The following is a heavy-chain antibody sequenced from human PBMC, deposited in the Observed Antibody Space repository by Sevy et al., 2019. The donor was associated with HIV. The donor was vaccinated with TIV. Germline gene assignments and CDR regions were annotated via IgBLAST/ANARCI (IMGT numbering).Heavy chain of an antibody. Sequence: GGSLRLSCAASGFIFSKFALSWVRQAPGRGLEWVSAVSGNDGSTYYAASVKGRFTISRDISENMLYLQMNSLSAEDTAVYYCAKDFSNGGTTWNFDFWGQGTLVTVS. V-gene: IGHV3-23*01. D-gene: IGHD2-2*01. CDR3: AKDFSNGGTTWNFDF. J-gene: IGHJ4*02. CDR1: GFIFSKFA. CDR2: VSGNDGST.